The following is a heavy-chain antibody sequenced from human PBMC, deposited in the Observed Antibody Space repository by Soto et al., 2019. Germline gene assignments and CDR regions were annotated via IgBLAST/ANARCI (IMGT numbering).Heavy chain of an antibody. D-gene: IGHD5-12*01. CDR1: GGTFSSYA. J-gene: IGHJ4*02. Sequence: SVKDSFKASGGTFSSYAISWVRQAPGQGLEWMGGIIPIFGTANYAQKFQGRVTITADESTSTAYMELSSLRSEDTAVYYCARALGSGYGNFDYWGQGTLVTVSS. V-gene: IGHV1-69*13. CDR3: ARALGSGYGNFDY. CDR2: IIPIFGTA.